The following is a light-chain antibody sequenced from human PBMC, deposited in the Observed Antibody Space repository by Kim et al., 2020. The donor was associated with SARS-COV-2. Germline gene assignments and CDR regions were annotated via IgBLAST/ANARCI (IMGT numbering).Light chain of an antibody. J-gene: IGLJ3*02. V-gene: IGLV3-21*04. Sequence: APGKTARISCGGNNNGSKAVHWYQQKPGQAPVLVIYRGRDRPSGIPERFSGSNSGNTTTLTISRVEAGDEADYYCQVWDSSSDHWVFGGGTQLTVL. CDR3: QVWDSSSDHWV. CDR2: RGR. CDR1: NNGSKA.